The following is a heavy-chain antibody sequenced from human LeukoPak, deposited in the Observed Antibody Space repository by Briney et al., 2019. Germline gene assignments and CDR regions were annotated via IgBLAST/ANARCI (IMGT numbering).Heavy chain of an antibody. CDR2: IWYDGSNK. Sequence: GGSLRLSCAASGFTFSSYGVHWVRQAPGKRLEWVAVIWYDGSNKYYADSVKGRFTISRDNSKNTLYLQMNSLRAEDTAVYYCARDQVDASSNWFDPWGQGTLVTVSS. CDR3: ARDQVDASSNWFDP. V-gene: IGHV3-33*08. CDR1: GFTFSSYG. J-gene: IGHJ5*02. D-gene: IGHD6-6*01.